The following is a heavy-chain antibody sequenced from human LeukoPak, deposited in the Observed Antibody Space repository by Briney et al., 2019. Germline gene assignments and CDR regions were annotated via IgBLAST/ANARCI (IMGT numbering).Heavy chain of an antibody. CDR2: IKQDGSEK. D-gene: IGHD1-26*01. CDR1: GDSISSYY. CDR3: TSRGGSYPDY. J-gene: IGHJ4*02. Sequence: ETLSLTCTVSGDSISSYYWSWVRQAPGKGLEWVANIKQDGSEKYYVDSVKGRFTISRDNAKNSLYLQMNSLRAEDTAVYYCTSRGGSYPDYWGQGTLVTVSS. V-gene: IGHV3-7*01.